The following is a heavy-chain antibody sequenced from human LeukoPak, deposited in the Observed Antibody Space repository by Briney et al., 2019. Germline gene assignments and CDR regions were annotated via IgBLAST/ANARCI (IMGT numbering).Heavy chain of an antibody. CDR2: ISGSGGST. V-gene: IGHV3-23*01. CDR3: ARDQEYQLLRRYFDY. J-gene: IGHJ4*02. D-gene: IGHD2-2*01. Sequence: PGGSLRISCAASGFIFYNYAMSWVRQAPGKGLEWVSAISGSGGSTYYADSVKGRFTISRDNSKNTLYLQMNSLRAEDTAVYYCARDQEYQLLRRYFDYWGQGTLVTVSS. CDR1: GFIFYNYA.